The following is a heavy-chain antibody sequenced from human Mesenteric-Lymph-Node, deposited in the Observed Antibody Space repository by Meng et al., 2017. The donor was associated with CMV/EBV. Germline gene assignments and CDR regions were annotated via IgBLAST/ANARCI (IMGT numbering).Heavy chain of an antibody. J-gene: IGHJ5*02. Sequence: ASGSSFSTYCIAWLRQMPGKGLEWMGIIYPGDSDTRYSTSFQGQVTISADKSISTAYLQWSSLKASDTAMYYCARTSTSDYWFDPWGQGTLVTVSS. D-gene: IGHD3/OR15-3a*01. CDR2: IYPGDSDT. CDR3: ARTSTSDYWFDP. CDR1: GSSFSTYC. V-gene: IGHV5-51*01.